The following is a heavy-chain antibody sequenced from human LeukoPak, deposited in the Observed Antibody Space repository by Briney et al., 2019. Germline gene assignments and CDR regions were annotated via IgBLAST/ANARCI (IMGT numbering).Heavy chain of an antibody. V-gene: IGHV3-23*01. D-gene: IGHD6-19*01. J-gene: IGHJ4*02. CDR2: ISISGSKT. CDR3: ARPYSSGWYSIDY. Sequence: GGSLRLSCAASEFDFSSHAMTWVRQAPGKGLEWVSAISISGSKTYYADSVKGRFTISRDNSKNTLYLQMNSLRAEDTAVYYCARPYSSGWYSIDYWGQGTLVTVSS. CDR1: EFDFSSHA.